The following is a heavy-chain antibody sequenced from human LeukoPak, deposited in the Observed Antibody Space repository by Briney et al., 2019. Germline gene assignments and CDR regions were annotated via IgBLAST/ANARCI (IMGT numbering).Heavy chain of an antibody. V-gene: IGHV4-59*01. D-gene: IGHD3-10*01. Sequence: SETLSLICTVSGGSISSYYWSWIRQPPGKGLEWIGYIYYSGSTNYNPSLKSRVTISVDTSKNQFSLKLSSVTAADTAVYYCARAEGALHSLFAFDIWGQGTMVTVSS. CDR3: ARAEGALHSLFAFDI. J-gene: IGHJ3*02. CDR2: IYYSGST. CDR1: GGSISSYY.